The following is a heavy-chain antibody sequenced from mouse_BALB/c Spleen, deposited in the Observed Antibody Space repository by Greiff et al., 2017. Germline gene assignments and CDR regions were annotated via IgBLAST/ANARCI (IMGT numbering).Heavy chain of an antibody. J-gene: IGHJ4*01. D-gene: IGHD2-1*01. V-gene: IGHV5-6*01. CDR2: ISSGGSYT. Sequence: EVHLVESGGDLVKPGGSLKLSCAASGFTFSSYGMSWVRQTPDKRLEWVATISSGGSYTYYPDSVKGRFTISRDNAKNTLYLQMSSLKSEDTAMYYCARRKGNYVGAMDYWGQGTSVTVSS. CDR1: GFTFSSYG. CDR3: ARRKGNYVGAMDY.